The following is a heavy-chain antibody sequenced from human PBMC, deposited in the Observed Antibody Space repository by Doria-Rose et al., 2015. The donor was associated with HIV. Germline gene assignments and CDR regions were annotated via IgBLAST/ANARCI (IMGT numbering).Heavy chain of an antibody. CDR3: ARIKSSRWYHKYYFDF. Sequence: VTLKESGPVLVKPTETLTLTCTVSGVSLSSPGMGVSWIRQPPGKALEWLANIFSDDARSYNTSLKSRLTISRCTSKSQVVLTMTDMDPVDTATYYCARIKSSRWYHKYYFDFWGQGTLVIVSA. V-gene: IGHV2-26*01. J-gene: IGHJ4*02. CDR1: GVSLSSPGMG. CDR2: IFSDDAR. D-gene: IGHD6-13*01.